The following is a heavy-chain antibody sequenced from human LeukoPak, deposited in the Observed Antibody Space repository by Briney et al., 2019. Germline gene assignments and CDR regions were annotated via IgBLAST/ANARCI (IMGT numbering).Heavy chain of an antibody. CDR3: ARGDYYDSSSYFDY. D-gene: IGHD3-22*01. CDR1: GGSFSGYY. Sequence: PETLSLTCAVYGGSFSGYYWSWIRQPPGKGLEWIGEINHSGSTNYNPSLKSRVTISVDTSKNQFSLKLSSVTAADTAVYYCARGDYYDSSSYFDYWGQGTLVTASS. CDR2: INHSGST. V-gene: IGHV4-34*01. J-gene: IGHJ4*02.